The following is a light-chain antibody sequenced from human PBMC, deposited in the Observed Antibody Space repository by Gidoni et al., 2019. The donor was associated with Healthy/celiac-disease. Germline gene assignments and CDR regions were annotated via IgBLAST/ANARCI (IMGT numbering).Light chain of an antibody. Sequence: SVLTQPPSVSGAPGQRVTIPCTGSSSNIGAGYAVPWYQQLPGTAPKLLIYGNSNRPSGVPDRFSCSKSGTSASLAITGLQAEDEADYYCQSYDSSLSAGVFGGGTKLTVL. J-gene: IGLJ2*01. CDR1: SSNIGAGYA. V-gene: IGLV1-40*01. CDR2: GNS. CDR3: QSYDSSLSAGV.